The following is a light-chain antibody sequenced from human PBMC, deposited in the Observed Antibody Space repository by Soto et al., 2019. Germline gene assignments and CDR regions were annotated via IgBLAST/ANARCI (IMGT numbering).Light chain of an antibody. J-gene: IGLJ2*01. CDR3: SSYAGSNNLI. Sequence: QSALTQPPSASGSPGQSITISCTGTSSDVGGYNYVSWYQQHPGKAPKLIICEVNKRPSGVPDRFSGSKSGNTASLTVTGLQAEDEADYYCSSYAGSNNLIFGGGTKLTV. CDR1: SSDVGGYNY. V-gene: IGLV2-8*01. CDR2: EVN.